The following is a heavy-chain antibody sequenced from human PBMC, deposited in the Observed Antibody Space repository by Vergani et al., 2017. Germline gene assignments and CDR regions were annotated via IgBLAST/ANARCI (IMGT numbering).Heavy chain of an antibody. CDR3: ARDIIAANGMDV. V-gene: IGHV3-21*01. D-gene: IGHD6-6*01. CDR1: GFTFSSYS. Sequence: VQLVESGGGLVKPGGSLRLSCAASGFTFSSYSMNWVRQAPGKGLEWVSSISSSSSYIYYADSVKGRFTISRDNAKNSLYLQMNSLRAEDTAVYYCARDIIAANGMDVWGQGTTVTVSS. J-gene: IGHJ6*02. CDR2: ISSSSSYI.